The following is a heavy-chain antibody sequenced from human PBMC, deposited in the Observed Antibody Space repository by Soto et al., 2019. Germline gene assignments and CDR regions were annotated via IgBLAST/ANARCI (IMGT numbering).Heavy chain of an antibody. CDR3: ARNDSKIREGGQFDY. CDR1: GYTLARFY. J-gene: IGHJ4*02. D-gene: IGHD1-1*01. Sequence: ASVKVSCKASGYTLARFYIHWVRQAPGQGLEWMGIINPSGGSTSYAQKFQGRVTMTRDTSTSTVYMELNNLRSEDTAVYYCARNDSKIREGGQFDYWGQGTPVTVSS. V-gene: IGHV1-46*01. CDR2: INPSGGST.